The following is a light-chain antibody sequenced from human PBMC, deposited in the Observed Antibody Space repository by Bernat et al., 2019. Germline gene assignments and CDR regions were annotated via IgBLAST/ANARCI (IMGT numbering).Light chain of an antibody. CDR2: EVS. CDR3: SSYAGSNNLYV. Sequence: QSALAQPPSASWSPGQSVTISCTGTSSDVGGYNYVSWYQQHPGKAPKLMIYEVSKRPSGVPDRFSGSKSGNMASLTVSGLQAEDEADYYCSSYAGSNNLYVFGTGTKVTVL. V-gene: IGLV2-8*01. CDR1: SSDVGGYNY. J-gene: IGLJ1*01.